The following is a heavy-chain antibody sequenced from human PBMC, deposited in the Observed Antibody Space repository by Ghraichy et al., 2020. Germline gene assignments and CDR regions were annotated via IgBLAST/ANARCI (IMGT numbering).Heavy chain of an antibody. D-gene: IGHD3-3*01. CDR1: GGSISSYY. V-gene: IGHV4-59*01. J-gene: IGHJ4*02. Sequence: SETLSLTCTVSGGSISSYYWSWIRQPPGKGLEWIGYIYYSGSTNYNPSLKSRVTISVDTSKNQFSLKLSSVTAADTAVYYCARGHDFWSGYYIEANFDYWGQGTLVTVSS. CDR3: ARGHDFWSGYYIEANFDY. CDR2: IYYSGST.